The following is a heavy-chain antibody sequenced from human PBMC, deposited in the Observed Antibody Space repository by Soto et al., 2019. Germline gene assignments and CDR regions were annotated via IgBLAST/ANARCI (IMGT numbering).Heavy chain of an antibody. CDR2: ISGGGDT. J-gene: IGHJ3*02. CDR1: RFTFSTYA. CDR3: AKSLFGGPDI. D-gene: IGHD2-15*01. Sequence: GGSLRLSCAASRFTFSTYAMSWVRQAPGKGLEWVSGISGGGDTSYADSVRGRFTCSRDNSKNTLYLQMNSLRAEDTALYYCAKSLFGGPDIWGQGTMVTVSS. V-gene: IGHV3-23*01.